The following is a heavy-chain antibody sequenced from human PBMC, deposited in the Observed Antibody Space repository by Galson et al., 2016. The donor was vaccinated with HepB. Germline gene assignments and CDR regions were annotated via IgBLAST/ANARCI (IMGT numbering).Heavy chain of an antibody. CDR1: GITFSSYP. Sequence: LRLSCAASGITFSSYPMNWVRQAPGRGLEWISYITTSGTTTYYADSVRGRFTISRDNAKNSLYLQINSLRDDDTAMYYCGGDRITAFDGVTGAIDSWGQGTLVTVSS. CDR3: GGDRITAFDGVTGAIDS. CDR2: ITTSGTTT. V-gene: IGHV3-48*02. D-gene: IGHD3-3*01. J-gene: IGHJ4*02.